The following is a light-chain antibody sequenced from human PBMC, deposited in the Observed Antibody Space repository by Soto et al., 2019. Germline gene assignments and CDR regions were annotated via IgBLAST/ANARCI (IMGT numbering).Light chain of an antibody. CDR3: LQDYNYPRT. Sequence: DRVTITCRASQGIRNDLGWYQQKPGKAPKLLIYAASSLQSGVPSRFSGSGSGTDFTLTISSLQPEDFATYYCLQDYNYPRTFGQGTKVDIK. V-gene: IGKV1-6*01. CDR1: QGIRND. J-gene: IGKJ1*01. CDR2: AAS.